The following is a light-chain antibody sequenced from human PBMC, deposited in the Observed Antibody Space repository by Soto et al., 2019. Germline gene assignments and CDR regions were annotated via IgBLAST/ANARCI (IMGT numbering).Light chain of an antibody. CDR2: EVS. V-gene: IGLV2-14*01. Sequence: QSALTQPASVSGSPGQSITISYTGTSSDVGGYNYVSWFQQHPGKAPKLMIYEVSNRPSGVSNRFSGSRSGNTASLTISGLQSEDEAEYYCNSYTNNNTFVFGTGTKVTVL. J-gene: IGLJ1*01. CDR1: SSDVGGYNY. CDR3: NSYTNNNTFV.